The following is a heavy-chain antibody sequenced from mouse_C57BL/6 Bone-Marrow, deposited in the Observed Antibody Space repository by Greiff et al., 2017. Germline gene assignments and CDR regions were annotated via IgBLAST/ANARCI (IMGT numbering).Heavy chain of an antibody. Sequence: QVQLQQPGAELVMPGASVKLSCKASGYTFTSYWMHWVKQRPGQGLEWIGEIDPSDSYTNYNQKFKGKSTLTVDKSSSTAYMQLSSLTSEDSAVYYCARYSLYYGSSYYFDYWGQGTTLTVSS. D-gene: IGHD1-1*01. CDR3: ARYSLYYGSSYYFDY. CDR1: GYTFTSYW. CDR2: IDPSDSYT. J-gene: IGHJ2*01. V-gene: IGHV1-69*01.